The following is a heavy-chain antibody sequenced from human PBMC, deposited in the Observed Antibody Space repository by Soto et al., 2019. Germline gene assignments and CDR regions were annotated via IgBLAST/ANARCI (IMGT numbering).Heavy chain of an antibody. D-gene: IGHD6-19*01. CDR2: ISGSGGST. CDR3: AKTVAGTRRPENDY. J-gene: IGHJ4*02. CDR1: GFTFSGYA. V-gene: IGHV3-23*01. Sequence: EVQLLESGGGLVQPGGSLRLSCAASGFTFSGYAMSWVRQAPGKGLEWVSAISGSGGSTYYADSVKGRFTISRDNSKNTLYLQMNSLRAEDTAVYYCAKTVAGTRRPENDYWGQGTLVTVSS.